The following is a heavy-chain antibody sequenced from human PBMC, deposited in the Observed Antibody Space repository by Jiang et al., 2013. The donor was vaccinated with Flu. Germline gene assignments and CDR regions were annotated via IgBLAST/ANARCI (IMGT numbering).Heavy chain of an antibody. CDR2: TYYRSKWYS. CDR1: GDSFSSSSVA. V-gene: IGHV6-1*01. CDR3: VRGRNSAFDI. D-gene: IGHD1-14*01. Sequence: QSLSLTCAISGDSFSSSSVAWNWIRQSPSRGLEWLGRTYYRSKWYSDYASSVKSRITINPDTSKIQFSLQLNSVTSEDTAVYYCVRGRNSAFDIWGQGTMVTVSS. J-gene: IGHJ3*02.